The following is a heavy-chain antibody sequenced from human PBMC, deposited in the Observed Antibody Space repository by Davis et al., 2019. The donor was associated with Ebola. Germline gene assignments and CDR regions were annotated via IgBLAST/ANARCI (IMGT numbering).Heavy chain of an antibody. J-gene: IGHJ6*02. V-gene: IGHV3-30*04. CDR2: ISYDGSNK. D-gene: IGHD4-17*01. CDR3: ARSRDYGDYRWNYYYYYGMDV. CDR1: GFTFSSYA. Sequence: GESLKISCAAPGFTFSSYAMHWVRQAPGKGLEWVAVISYDGSNKYYADSVKGRFTISRDNSKNTLYLQMNSLRDEDTAVYYCARSRDYGDYRWNYYYYYGMDVWGQGTTVTVSS.